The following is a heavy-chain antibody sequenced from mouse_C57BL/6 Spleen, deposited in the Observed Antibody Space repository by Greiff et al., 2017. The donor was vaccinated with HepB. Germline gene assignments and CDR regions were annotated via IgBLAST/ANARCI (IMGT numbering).Heavy chain of an antibody. CDR1: GYTFTDYY. D-gene: IGHD3-2*02. V-gene: IGHV1-84*01. CDR2: IYPGSGNT. CDR3: ARGSGYERAWFAY. J-gene: IGHJ3*01. Sequence: VQVVESGPELVKPGASVKISCKASGYTFTDYYINWVKQRPGQGLEWIGWIYPGSGNTKYNEKFKGKATLTVDTSSSTAYMQLSSLTSEDSAVYFCARGSGYERAWFAYWGQGTLVTVSA.